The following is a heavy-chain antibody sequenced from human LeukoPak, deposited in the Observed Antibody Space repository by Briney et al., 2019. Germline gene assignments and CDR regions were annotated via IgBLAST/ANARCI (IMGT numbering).Heavy chain of an antibody. CDR1: GYTFTGYY. D-gene: IGHD3-10*01. V-gene: IGHV1-2*06. CDR2: INPNSGGT. Sequence: ASAKVSCKASGYTFTGYYMHWVRQAPGQGLEWMGRINPNSGGTNYAQKFQGRVTMTRDTSISTAYMELSRLRSDDTAVYYCARAGGVTYYYGSGSRLGVYYFDYWGQGTLVTVSS. J-gene: IGHJ4*02. CDR3: ARAGGVTYYYGSGSRLGVYYFDY.